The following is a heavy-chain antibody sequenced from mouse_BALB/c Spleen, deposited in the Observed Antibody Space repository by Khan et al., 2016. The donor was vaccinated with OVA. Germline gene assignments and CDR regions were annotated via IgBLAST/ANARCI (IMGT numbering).Heavy chain of an antibody. J-gene: IGHJ2*01. D-gene: IGHD4-1*01. V-gene: IGHV5-4*02. Sequence: VESGGGLVKPGGSLKLSCAASGFTFSDYYLYWVRQTPEKRLEWVATISDGGSYTYYPDSVRGRFTISRDNAKNNLYLQMSSLKSEDTVMDYCARGENWSFDYGGQGTTLTVSS. CDR3: ARGENWSFDY. CDR1: GFTFSDYY. CDR2: ISDGGSYT.